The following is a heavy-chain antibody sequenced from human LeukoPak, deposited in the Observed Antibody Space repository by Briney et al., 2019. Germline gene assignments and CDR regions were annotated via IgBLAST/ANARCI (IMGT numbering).Heavy chain of an antibody. CDR2: IKEDGSEK. J-gene: IGHJ4*02. CDR1: GFTFSSYW. CDR3: AARDGYNSLDY. Sequence: GGSLRLSCAASGFTFSSYWMHWVRQAPGKGLEWVANIKEDGSEKYYVDSVKGRFTISRDNAKNSLYLQMNSLRAEDTAVYYCAARDGYNSLDYWGQGTLVTVSS. D-gene: IGHD5-24*01. V-gene: IGHV3-7*01.